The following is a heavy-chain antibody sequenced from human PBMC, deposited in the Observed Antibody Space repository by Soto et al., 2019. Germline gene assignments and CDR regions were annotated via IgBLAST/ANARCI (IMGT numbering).Heavy chain of an antibody. CDR3: ARDHSGIVGATHLFDY. J-gene: IGHJ4*02. CDR1: GGSISSYY. Sequence: SRTLSLTCTASGGSISSYYWSLIPHPPGEGLEWIGYIYYSGSTNYNPSLKSRVTISVDTSKNQFSLKLSSVTAADTAVYYCARDHSGIVGATHLFDYWGQGTLVTVSS. D-gene: IGHD1-26*01. CDR2: IYYSGST. V-gene: IGHV4-59*01.